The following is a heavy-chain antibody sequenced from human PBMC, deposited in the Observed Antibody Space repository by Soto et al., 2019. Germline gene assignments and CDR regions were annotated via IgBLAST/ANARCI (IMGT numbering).Heavy chain of an antibody. J-gene: IGHJ4*02. D-gene: IGHD2-21*02. V-gene: IGHV4-38-2*01. Sequence: SETLFLTCAVSGYSISSGYYWGWIRQPPGKGLEWIGSIYHSGSTYYNPSLKSRVTISVDTSKNQFSLKLSSVTAADTAVYYCARVGSTVVTPDFDYWGQGTLVTVSS. CDR2: IYHSGST. CDR3: ARVGSTVVTPDFDY. CDR1: GYSISSGYY.